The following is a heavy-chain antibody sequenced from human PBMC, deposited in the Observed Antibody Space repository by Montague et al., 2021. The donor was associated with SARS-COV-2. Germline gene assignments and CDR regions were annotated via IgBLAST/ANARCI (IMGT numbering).Heavy chain of an antibody. D-gene: IGHD3-22*01. CDR2: IYYSGST. V-gene: IGHV4-39*07. CDR3: ARGGYYDSSGYSLLQEHL. Sequence: SEILSLTCTVSGGSISSSSYYWGWIRQPPGKGLEWIGSIYYSGSTYYNPSLKSRVTISVETSKNQFSLKLSSVTAADTAVYYCARGGYYDSSGYSLLQEHLWG. J-gene: IGHJ6*01. CDR1: GGSISSSSYY.